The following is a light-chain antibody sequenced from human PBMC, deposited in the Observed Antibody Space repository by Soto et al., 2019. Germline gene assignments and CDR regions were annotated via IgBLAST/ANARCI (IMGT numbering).Light chain of an antibody. CDR1: QYINTR. V-gene: IGKV3-20*01. J-gene: IGKJ2*01. Sequence: EIVLTQSPATLSSFPGDRVTLSCRASQYINTRLAWYQHRPGQAPRLLIYGASNRATGIPDRFSGSGSGTDFTLTISRLEPEDFAVYYCQQYRTFGQGTKVDI. CDR3: QQYRT. CDR2: GAS.